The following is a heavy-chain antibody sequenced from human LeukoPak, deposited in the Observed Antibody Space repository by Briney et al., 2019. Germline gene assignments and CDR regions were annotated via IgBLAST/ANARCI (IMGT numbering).Heavy chain of an antibody. CDR1: GGSISSYY. CDR2: TYYSGST. V-gene: IGHV4-59*08. Sequence: SETLSLTCTVSGGSISSYYWSWIRQPPGKGLECIGYTYYSGSTNYNPSLKSRVTISVDTSKNQFSLRLSSVTAADTAVYYCARHGGSYSFDYWGQGTLVTVSS. CDR3: ARHGGSYSFDY. D-gene: IGHD1-26*01. J-gene: IGHJ4*02.